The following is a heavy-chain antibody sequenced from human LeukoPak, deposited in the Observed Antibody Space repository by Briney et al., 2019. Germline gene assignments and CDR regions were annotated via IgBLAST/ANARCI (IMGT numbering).Heavy chain of an antibody. Sequence: PGGSLRLSCAASGFTLSSYWMHWARQPPGKGLVWVSRGNSDGSGTTYADSVEGRFTISRDNAKNTVSLPMNSLRAEDTAIDYCIRTVIVATSPYMDIWGKGTTVSVSS. D-gene: IGHD5-12*01. CDR2: GNSDGSGT. J-gene: IGHJ6*03. V-gene: IGHV3-74*01. CDR3: IRTVIVATSPYMDI. CDR1: GFTLSSYW.